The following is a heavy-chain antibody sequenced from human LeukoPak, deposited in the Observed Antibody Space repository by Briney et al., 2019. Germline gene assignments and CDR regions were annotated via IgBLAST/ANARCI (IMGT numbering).Heavy chain of an antibody. J-gene: IGHJ6*03. CDR1: GGTFSSYA. D-gene: IGHD2-2*01. CDR2: IIPIFGTA. CDR3: AFGVVVPAANTGRRYYYYYYMDV. V-gene: IGHV1-69*05. Sequence: SVKVSCKASGGTFSSYAISWVQQAPGQGLEWMGGIIPIFGTANYAQKFQGRVTITTDESTSTAYMELSSLRSEDTAVYYCAFGVVVPAANTGRRYYYYYYMDVWGKGTTVTVSS.